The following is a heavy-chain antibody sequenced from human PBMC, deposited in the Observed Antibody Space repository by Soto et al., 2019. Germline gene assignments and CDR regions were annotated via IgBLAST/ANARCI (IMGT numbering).Heavy chain of an antibody. CDR3: AANADY. CDR2: LTHDGGSA. J-gene: IGHJ4*02. Sequence: QVQLVQSGGGVVQPGRTLRLSCAAAGFSLTAFGLQWVRQPPGKGLQWVARLTHDGGSAFYAVSVKGRFTVSRDTSTNARYLQMNSLRPEYTAIYYCAANADYWGQGTLVTVSS. V-gene: IGHV3-30*05. CDR1: GFSLTAFG.